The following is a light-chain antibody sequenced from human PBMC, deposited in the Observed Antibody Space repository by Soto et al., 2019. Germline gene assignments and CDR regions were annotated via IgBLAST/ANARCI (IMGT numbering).Light chain of an antibody. Sequence: EIVLTQSPGTLSLSPGERATLSCRASHSVSSNYLAWYQQKPGQAPRLVIYDASNRATAIPDRFSGSGSGTDFSLTITRLEPEDCAVYYCQQYGSSPRTFGQGTKVEIK. CDR1: HSVSSNY. CDR2: DAS. V-gene: IGKV3-20*01. CDR3: QQYGSSPRT. J-gene: IGKJ1*01.